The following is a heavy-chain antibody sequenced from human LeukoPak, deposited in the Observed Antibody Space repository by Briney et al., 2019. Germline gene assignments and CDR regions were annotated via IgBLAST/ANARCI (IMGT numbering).Heavy chain of an antibody. J-gene: IGHJ6*02. Sequence: GRSLRLSCAASGFTFSSYGMHWVRQAVGKGLEWVAVISYDGSNKYYADSVKGRFTISRDNSKNTLYLRMNSLRAEDTAVYYCAKGDSSGYPPIRYYYGMDVWGQGTTVTVSS. V-gene: IGHV3-30*18. CDR3: AKGDSSGYPPIRYYYGMDV. CDR2: ISYDGSNK. D-gene: IGHD3-22*01. CDR1: GFTFSSYG.